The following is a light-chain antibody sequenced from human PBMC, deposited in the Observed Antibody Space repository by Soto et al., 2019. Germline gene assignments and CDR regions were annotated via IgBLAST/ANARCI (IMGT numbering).Light chain of an antibody. CDR1: NNDVGDYNY. V-gene: IGLV2-14*01. CDR3: SSYSISTAYL. Sequence: QSALTQPASASGSPGQSITISRSGTNNDVGDYNYVSWYQQQPGKAPKLVIYEVTNRPSGVSYRFSGSKSGNTASLTISGLQAEDEADYFCSSYSISTAYLFGTGTKVTVL. J-gene: IGLJ1*01. CDR2: EVT.